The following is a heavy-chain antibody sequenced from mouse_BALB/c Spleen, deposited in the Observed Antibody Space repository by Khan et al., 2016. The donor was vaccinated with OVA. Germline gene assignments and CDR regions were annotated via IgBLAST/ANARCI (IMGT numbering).Heavy chain of an antibody. J-gene: IGHJ2*01. CDR1: GYTFTYYV. CDR2: IYPGSDNA. D-gene: IGHD2-3*01. CDR3: ARGYGYYVYSDY. V-gene: IGHV1-81*01. Sequence: QVQLQQSGPELVKPGASVKMSCKASGYTFTYYVITWVKQRTGQGLEWIGEIYPGSDNAYYNERFKGKATLTADKSSNTTHMQLSSLTSEDSAVYFCARGYGYYVYSDYWGQGTTLTVSS.